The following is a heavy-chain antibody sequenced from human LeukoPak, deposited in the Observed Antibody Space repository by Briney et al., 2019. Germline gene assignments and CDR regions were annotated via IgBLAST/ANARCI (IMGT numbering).Heavy chain of an antibody. CDR1: GFTLGDYA. CDR3: TRDTAWNGGA. Sequence: GGSLRLSCTASGFTLGDYAMSWFRQAPGKGLEWVGFIRSKAYGGTTEYAASVKGRFTISRDDSKSIAYLQMNSLKTEDTAVYYCTRDTAWNGGAWGQGTLVTVSS. D-gene: IGHD1-1*01. J-gene: IGHJ5*02. CDR2: IRSKAYGGTT. V-gene: IGHV3-49*03.